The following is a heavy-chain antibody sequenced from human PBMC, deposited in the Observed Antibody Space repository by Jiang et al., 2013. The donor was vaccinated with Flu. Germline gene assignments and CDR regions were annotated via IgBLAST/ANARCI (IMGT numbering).Heavy chain of an antibody. CDR2: VSYMGAT. CDR3: ARVVAQYRYFDL. V-gene: IGHV4-31*03. CDR1: GGSLNNGAHF. Sequence: VKTSQTLSLTCTVSGGSLNNGAHFWTWIRQHPGKGLEWIGYVSYMGATYYNPSLKSRLSISVDTSNNQFSLKLGSVTAADTALYYCARVVAQYRYFDLWGRGSLVTVSS. J-gene: IGHJ2*01.